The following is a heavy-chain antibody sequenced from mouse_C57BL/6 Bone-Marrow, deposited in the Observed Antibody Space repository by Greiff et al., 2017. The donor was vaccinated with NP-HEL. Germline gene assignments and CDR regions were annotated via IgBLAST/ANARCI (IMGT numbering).Heavy chain of an antibody. Sequence: VQLQQSGAELVRPGASVTLSCKASGYTFTDYEMHWVKQTPVHGLEWIGAIDPETGGTAYNQKFKGKALLTADKSSSTAYMELRSLTSEDSAVYYCTRSTMVTYFDYWGQGTTLTVSS. CDR1: GYTFTDYE. D-gene: IGHD2-2*01. CDR3: TRSTMVTYFDY. CDR2: IDPETGGT. J-gene: IGHJ2*01. V-gene: IGHV1-15*01.